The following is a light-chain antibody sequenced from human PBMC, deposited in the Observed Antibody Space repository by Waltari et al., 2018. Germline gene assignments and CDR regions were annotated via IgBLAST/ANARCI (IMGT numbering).Light chain of an antibody. V-gene: IGKV1-5*03. Sequence: DIQMTQSPCYLSASVGDRVTITCRASQSISNWLAWYQQKPGKAPILLIYKASILKSGVPSRFSGSGSGTQFTLTISSLQPGDFATYYCQQYNTHSSFGQGTKLEIK. CDR1: QSISNW. J-gene: IGKJ2*01. CDR3: QQYNTHSS. CDR2: KAS.